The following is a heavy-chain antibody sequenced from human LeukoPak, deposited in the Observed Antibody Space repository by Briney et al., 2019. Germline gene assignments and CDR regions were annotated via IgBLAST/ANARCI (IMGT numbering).Heavy chain of an antibody. CDR3: AGTTGSGLFIPP. V-gene: IGHV4-39*01. J-gene: IGHJ4*02. Sequence: WIRQPPGKGLEWIGSIYYSGNTYYNASLKSQVSISIDTSKNQFSLRLTSVTAADTAGYYCAGTTGSGLFIPPGGQGTLVTVSS. CDR2: IYYSGNT. D-gene: IGHD3/OR15-3a*01.